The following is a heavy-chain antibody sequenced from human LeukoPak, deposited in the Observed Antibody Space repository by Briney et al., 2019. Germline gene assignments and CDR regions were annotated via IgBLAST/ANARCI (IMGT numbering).Heavy chain of an antibody. V-gene: IGHV3-66*01. CDR1: GFTVSSNY. J-gene: IGHJ4*02. D-gene: IGHD3-16*01. CDR2: IYSGGST. CDR3: ARDQAMITFD. Sequence: TGGSLRLSCAASGFTVSSNYMSWVRQAPGKGLEWVSVIYSGGSTYYADSVKGRFTISRDNSKNTLYLQTNSLRAEDTAVYYCARDQAMITFDWGQGTLVTVSS.